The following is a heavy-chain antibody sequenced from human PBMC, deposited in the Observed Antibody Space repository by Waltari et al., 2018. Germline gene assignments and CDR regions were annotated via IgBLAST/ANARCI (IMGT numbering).Heavy chain of an antibody. Sequence: QVHLVQSGAEVKKPGASVKVSCKASGYTFTGYYIQWVRRAPGQGLEWMGRSNPNGGEKNYAQKFQGRVTLTRDTSINTAYMELSSLKSDDTAVYYCARDLGSDYGNRDYWGQGTLVTVPS. CDR1: GYTFTGYY. J-gene: IGHJ4*02. D-gene: IGHD4-17*01. CDR3: ARDLGSDYGNRDY. CDR2: SNPNGGEK. V-gene: IGHV1-2*06.